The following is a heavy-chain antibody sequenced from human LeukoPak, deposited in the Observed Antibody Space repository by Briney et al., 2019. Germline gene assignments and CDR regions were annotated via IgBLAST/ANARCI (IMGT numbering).Heavy chain of an antibody. CDR2: IYYSGST. CDR1: GGSISSYY. V-gene: IGHV4-59*01. D-gene: IGHD3-22*01. CDR3: ARDGSSGYRY. Sequence: SETLSLTYTVSGGSISSYYWSWIRQPPGKGLEWIGYIYYSGSTNYNPSLKSRVTISVDTSKNQFSLKLSSVTAADTAVYYCARDGSSGYRYWGQGTLVTVSS. J-gene: IGHJ4*02.